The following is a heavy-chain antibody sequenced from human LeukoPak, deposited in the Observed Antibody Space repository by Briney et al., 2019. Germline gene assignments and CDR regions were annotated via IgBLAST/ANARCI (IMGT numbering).Heavy chain of an antibody. CDR3: ARLYYYDSSDY. V-gene: IGHV4-34*01. CDR2: INHSGST. J-gene: IGHJ4*02. Sequence: SSETLSLTCAVYGGSFSGYYWSWIRQPPGKGLEWIGEINHSGSTNYNPSLKSRVTISVDTSKNQFSLKLSSVTAADTAVYYCARLYYYDSSDYWGQGTLVTVSS. CDR1: GGSFSGYY. D-gene: IGHD3-22*01.